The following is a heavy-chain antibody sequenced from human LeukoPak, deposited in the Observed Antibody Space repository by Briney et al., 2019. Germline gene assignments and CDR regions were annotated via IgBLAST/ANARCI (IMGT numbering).Heavy chain of an antibody. V-gene: IGHV1-69*04. CDR2: IIPILGIA. D-gene: IGHD3-22*01. CDR3: ARPSSGYYFDY. J-gene: IGHJ4*02. Sequence: SVKVSSKASGYTFSNYGISWVRQAPGQGLEWMGRIIPILGIANYAQKFQGRVTITADKSTSTAYMELSSLRSEDTAVYYCARPSSGYYFDYWGQGTLVTVSS. CDR1: GYTFSNYG.